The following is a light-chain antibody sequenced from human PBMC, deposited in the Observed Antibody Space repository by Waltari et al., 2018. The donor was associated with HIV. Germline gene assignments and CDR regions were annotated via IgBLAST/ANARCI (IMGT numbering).Light chain of an antibody. Sequence: SALTQPAPVSGSPGPSITIPCPGTRNAVGSYNLVSWYQQDPGKAPKVMIYEVSKRPSGVSNRFSGSKSGNTASLTISGLQAEDEADYYCGSYAGSNAYVFGIGTKVTVL. CDR2: EVS. J-gene: IGLJ1*01. V-gene: IGLV2-23*02. CDR3: GSYAGSNAYV. CDR1: RNAVGSYNL.